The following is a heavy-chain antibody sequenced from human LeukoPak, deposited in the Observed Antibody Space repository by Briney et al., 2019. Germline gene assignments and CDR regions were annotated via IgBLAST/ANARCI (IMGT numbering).Heavy chain of an antibody. Sequence: GGSLRPSCAASGFTFKNYAMHWVRQAPGKGLEWVSSISWNSGNVDYADSVKGRFTLSRDNAKSSLYLQMSSLRAEDTALYYCAKSGTYSSSSGYIDSWGQGTLVTVSS. CDR3: AKSGTYSSSSGYIDS. D-gene: IGHD6-6*01. J-gene: IGHJ4*02. CDR1: GFTFKNYA. CDR2: ISWNSGNV. V-gene: IGHV3-9*01.